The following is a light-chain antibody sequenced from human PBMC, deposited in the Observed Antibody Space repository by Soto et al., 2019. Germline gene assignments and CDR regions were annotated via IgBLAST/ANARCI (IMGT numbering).Light chain of an antibody. V-gene: IGLV2-14*01. CDR3: SSYTGSSTYVV. Sequence: QSALTQPASVSGSPGQSITIPCTGTSSDVGGYNYVSWYQQHPGKAPKLMIYDVNNRPSGVSNRFSGSKSGNTASLTISGLQAEDEADYYCSSYTGSSTYVVFGGGTQLTVL. CDR1: SSDVGGYNY. J-gene: IGLJ2*01. CDR2: DVN.